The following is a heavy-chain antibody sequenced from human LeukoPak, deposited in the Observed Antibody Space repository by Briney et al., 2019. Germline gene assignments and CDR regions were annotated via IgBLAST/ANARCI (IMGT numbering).Heavy chain of an antibody. V-gene: IGHV4-61*02. D-gene: IGHD3-10*01. CDR2: IYTSGST. CDR1: GGSISSGSYY. CDR3: ARRPMGDAFDI. J-gene: IGHJ3*02. Sequence: SQTLSLTCTVSGGSISSGSYYWSWIRRPAGKGPEWIGRIYTSGSTSYNPSLKSRVTISIDTSKNQFSLKLSSVTAADTAMYYCARRPMGDAFDIWGQGTMVTVSS.